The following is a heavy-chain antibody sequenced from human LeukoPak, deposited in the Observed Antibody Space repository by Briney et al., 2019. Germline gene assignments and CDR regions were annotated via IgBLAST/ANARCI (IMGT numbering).Heavy chain of an antibody. CDR1: GGFISSSNSY. Sequence: SETLSLTCTVSGGFISSSNSYWGWIRQPPGKGLEWIGTIYYSGSTYYNPSLKSRVTISVDTSKNQFSLKLSSVTAADTAVYYCASYDSSGYYSHFDNWGQGTLVTVSS. CDR3: ASYDSSGYYSHFDN. D-gene: IGHD3-22*01. V-gene: IGHV4-39*01. CDR2: IYYSGST. J-gene: IGHJ4*02.